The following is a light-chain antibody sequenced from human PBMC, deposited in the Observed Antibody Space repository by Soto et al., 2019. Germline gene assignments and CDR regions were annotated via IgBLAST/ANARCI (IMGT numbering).Light chain of an antibody. J-gene: IGKJ2*01. CDR1: KVVPSS. CDR3: QQYSNWPPLYT. V-gene: IGKV3-15*01. Sequence: EIVMTQSPATLSVSPGERATFPSGPSKVVPSSLPWYQQKPGLPPRLLIYDASTRATGIPDRFSGSGSGTDFTLTISSLQSADFAVYYCQQYSNWPPLYTFGRGTKLEIK. CDR2: DAS.